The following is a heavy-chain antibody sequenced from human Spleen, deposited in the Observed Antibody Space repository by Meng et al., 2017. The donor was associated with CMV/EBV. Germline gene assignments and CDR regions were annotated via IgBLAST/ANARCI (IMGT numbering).Heavy chain of an antibody. V-gene: IGHV4-30-4*08. J-gene: IGHJ4*02. D-gene: IGHD4-17*01. Sequence: VQVQESGPGLATPSQPLSLTCTVSGGSISCCEYYWSWSPQPPGKGLEWIGYIYYSRSTYYNPALKSRVTISVDTSNNQFSLKLSSVTAADTAVYYCASDNDYGDLDYWGQGTLVTVSS. CDR1: GGSISCCEYY. CDR3: ASDNDYGDLDY. CDR2: IYYSRST.